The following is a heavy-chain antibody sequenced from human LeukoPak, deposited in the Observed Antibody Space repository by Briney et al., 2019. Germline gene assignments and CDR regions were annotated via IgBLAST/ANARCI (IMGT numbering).Heavy chain of an antibody. V-gene: IGHV4-61*03. CDR1: GASISSGGYY. CDR2: ISYSGST. J-gene: IGHJ4*02. CDR3: ARQNSGYDLGPFAY. D-gene: IGHD5-12*01. Sequence: SQTLSLTCTVSGASISSGGYYWSWIRQPPGKGLEWIAYISYSGSTNNNPSLRSRVTISLATSKNHFSLKLSSVTAADTAVYYCARQNSGYDLGPFAYWGQGTLVTVSS.